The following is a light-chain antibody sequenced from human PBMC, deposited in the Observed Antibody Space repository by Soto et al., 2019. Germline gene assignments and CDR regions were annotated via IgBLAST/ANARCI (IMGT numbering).Light chain of an antibody. V-gene: IGKV1-17*01. CDR1: QDIRND. Sequence: DIQMTQSPSSLSASVGDRVTITCRASQDIRNDLGWYQQKPGKAPKRLIYAASRLQSGVPSRFSGSGSGTECTRTISSLQPEDVATYYGRQHHNYPPTFGQGTKVEI. CDR3: RQHHNYPPT. CDR2: AAS. J-gene: IGKJ1*01.